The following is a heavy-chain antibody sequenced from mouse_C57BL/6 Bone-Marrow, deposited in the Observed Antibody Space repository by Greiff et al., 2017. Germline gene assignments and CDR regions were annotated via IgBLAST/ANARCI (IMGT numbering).Heavy chain of an antibody. J-gene: IGHJ2*01. CDR2: IYPGSGST. Sequence: QVQLQQPGAELVKPGASVKMSCKASGYTFTSYWITWVKQRPGQGLEWLGDIYPGSGSTNYNEKFKSKATLTVDTSSSTAYMQLSSLTSEDSAVYYCARGQSTMVTTDYVDYCGQGTTLTVSS. CDR3: ARGQSTMVTTDYVDY. V-gene: IGHV1-55*01. D-gene: IGHD2-2*01. CDR1: GYTFTSYW.